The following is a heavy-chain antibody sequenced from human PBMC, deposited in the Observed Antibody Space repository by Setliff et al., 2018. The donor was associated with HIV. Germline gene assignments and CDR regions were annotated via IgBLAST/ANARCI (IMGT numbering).Heavy chain of an antibody. V-gene: IGHV4-34*01. D-gene: IGHD3-3*01. CDR3: VTVYYNFWSGYRGFFEY. J-gene: IGHJ4*02. CDR1: GGSFSGYY. CDR2: INHSGST. Sequence: SETLSLTCAVYGGSFSGYYWTWIRQPPGKGLEWVGEINHSGSTNYNSSLNSRVTISVDTSQTQFSLNLTSVTAADTAVYYCVTVYYNFWSGYRGFFEYWGQGTTVTV.